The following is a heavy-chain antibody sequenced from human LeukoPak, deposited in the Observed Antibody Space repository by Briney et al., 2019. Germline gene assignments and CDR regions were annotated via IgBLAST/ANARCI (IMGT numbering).Heavy chain of an antibody. CDR2: INPSGGST. CDR1: GYTFTSYY. Sequence: GASVKVSCKASGYTFTSYYMHWVRQAPGQGLEWMGIINPSGGSTSYAQKSQGRVTMTTDASTSTAYMELRTLRSDDTAVYYCARDRAARPYYFDYWGQGTLVTVSS. CDR3: ARDRAARPYYFDY. D-gene: IGHD6-6*01. V-gene: IGHV1-46*01. J-gene: IGHJ4*02.